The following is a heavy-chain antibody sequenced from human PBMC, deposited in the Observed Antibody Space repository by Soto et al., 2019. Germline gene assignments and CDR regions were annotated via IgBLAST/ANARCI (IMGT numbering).Heavy chain of an antibody. V-gene: IGHV4-59*01. CDR2: IYYSGST. Sequence: SETLSLTCPVSGGSLRSYYWSWVRQPPGKGLEWIGYIYYSGSTNYNPSLKSRVTISVDTSKNQFSLKLSSVTAADTAVYYCARSATVATRAYYYYYIDVWGKGTTVTVSS. J-gene: IGHJ6*03. D-gene: IGHD4-17*01. CDR1: GGSLRSYY. CDR3: ARSATVATRAYYYYYIDV.